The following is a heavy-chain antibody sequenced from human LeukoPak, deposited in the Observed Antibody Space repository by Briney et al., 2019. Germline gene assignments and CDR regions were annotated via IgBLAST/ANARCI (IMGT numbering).Heavy chain of an antibody. Sequence: ASVKVSCKASGYTFTGYYMHWVRQAPGQGLEWMGWINPNSGGTNYAQKFQGRVTMTRDTSISTAYLELSRLTSDDTAVYYCARGIYYYYNMDVWGKGTTVTVSS. CDR3: ARGIYYYYNMDV. CDR2: INPNSGGT. CDR1: GYTFTGYY. J-gene: IGHJ6*03. V-gene: IGHV1-2*02.